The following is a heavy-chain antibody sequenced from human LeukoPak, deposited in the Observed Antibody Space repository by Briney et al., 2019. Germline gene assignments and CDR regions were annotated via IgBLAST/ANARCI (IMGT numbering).Heavy chain of an antibody. D-gene: IGHD3-22*01. CDR3: ARQYYDSSGYSYYFDY. CDR1: GYSFTSYR. Sequence: RGGSLNISCQGSGYSFTSYRLGWVRQVPGKGRAGMGIIYPGDSDTTYRPSFQGSGTISASKSISTTYLQWSSMTASDTAMYYCARQYYDSSGYSYYFDYWGQGTLVTVSS. V-gene: IGHV5-51*01. CDR2: IYPGDSDT. J-gene: IGHJ4*02.